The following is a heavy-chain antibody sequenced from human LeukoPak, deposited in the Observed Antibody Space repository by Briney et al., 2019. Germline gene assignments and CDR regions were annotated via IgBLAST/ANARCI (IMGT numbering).Heavy chain of an antibody. CDR2: MYSGTST. CDR3: VRDNYYRMDV. V-gene: IGHV3-66*01. J-gene: IGHJ6*04. Sequence: GGSLRLSCAASGFTVSSNYMSWVRQAPGKGLEWVSLMYSGTSTYYAESVRGRFTISRDNAKNTLYLQMNSLRAEDTAVYYCVRDNYYRMDVWGKGTTVTVSS. CDR1: GFTVSSNY.